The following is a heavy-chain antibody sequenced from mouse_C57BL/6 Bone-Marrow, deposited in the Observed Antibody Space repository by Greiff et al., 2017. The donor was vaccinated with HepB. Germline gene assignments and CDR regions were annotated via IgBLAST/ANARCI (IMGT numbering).Heavy chain of an antibody. CDR3: ARDYYGSSYGY. V-gene: IGHV5-4*01. CDR2: ISDGGSYT. D-gene: IGHD1-1*01. Sequence: EVQLVESGGGLVKPGGSLKLSCAASGYTFSSYAMSWVRQTPEKRLEWVATISDGGSYTYYPDNVKGRFTISRDNAKNNLYLQMSHLKSEDTAMYYCARDYYGSSYGYWGQGTTLTVSS. CDR1: GYTFSSYA. J-gene: IGHJ2*01.